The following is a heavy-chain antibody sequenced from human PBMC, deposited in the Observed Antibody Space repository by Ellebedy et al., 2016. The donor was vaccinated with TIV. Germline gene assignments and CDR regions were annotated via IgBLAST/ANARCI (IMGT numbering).Heavy chain of an antibody. CDR1: GLSFSSYW. D-gene: IGHD6-13*01. CDR2: IKEDGSKI. V-gene: IGHV3-7*01. Sequence: GGSLRLSCAASGLSFSSYWMSWVRQAPGKGLEWVANIKEDGSKIYYVDSVKGRFTISRDNAKNSVFLQMNSLRVEDTAVYYCARAIAAAGSYWGQGILVTVSS. J-gene: IGHJ4*02. CDR3: ARAIAAAGSY.